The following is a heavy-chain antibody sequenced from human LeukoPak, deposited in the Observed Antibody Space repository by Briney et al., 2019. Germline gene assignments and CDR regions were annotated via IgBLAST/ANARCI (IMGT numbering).Heavy chain of an antibody. D-gene: IGHD3-3*01. J-gene: IGHJ4*02. V-gene: IGHV3-74*01. Sequence: PGGSLRLSCEASEFTYSSYWMHWVRQAPGKGLVCVSRVNSDGGRTNYADSVKGRFTISRDNAKNTLHLQLNSLRAEDTAVYYCARGLFETSGFSTGYWGQGTLVTVSS. CDR2: VNSDGGRT. CDR1: EFTYSSYW. CDR3: ARGLFETSGFSTGY.